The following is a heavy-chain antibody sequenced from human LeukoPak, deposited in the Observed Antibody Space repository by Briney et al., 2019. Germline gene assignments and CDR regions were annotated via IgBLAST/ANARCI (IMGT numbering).Heavy chain of an antibody. CDR3: AREIGATGTTGWFDP. CDR1: GGSISSSGYY. Sequence: SETLSLTCTVSGGSISSSGYYWGWIRQPPGKGLEWIGSIYYSGSTNYNPSLKSRVTISVDTSKNQFSLKLSSVTAADTAVYYCAREIGATGTTGWFDPWGQGTLVTVSS. CDR2: IYYSGST. D-gene: IGHD1-1*01. V-gene: IGHV4-39*07. J-gene: IGHJ5*02.